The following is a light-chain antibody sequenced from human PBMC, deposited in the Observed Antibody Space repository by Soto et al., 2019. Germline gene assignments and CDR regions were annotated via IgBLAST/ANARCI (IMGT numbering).Light chain of an antibody. Sequence: QSVLTQPPSVSGSPGQRVTISCTGSSSNIGGGYHVHWYQQLPGTAPRLLIYGNTNRPSGVPDRFSGSKSATSASLAISGLQAEDEADYYCSSYASSVFGVVFGGGTKLTVL. CDR2: GNT. CDR1: SSNIGGGYH. V-gene: IGLV1-40*01. CDR3: SSYASSVFGVV. J-gene: IGLJ3*02.